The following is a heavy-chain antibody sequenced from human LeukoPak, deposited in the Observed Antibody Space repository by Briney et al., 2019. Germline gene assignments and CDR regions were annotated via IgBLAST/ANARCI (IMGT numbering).Heavy chain of an antibody. CDR1: GFDFSSYG. CDR2: INWNGGIT. V-gene: IGHV3-20*04. Sequence: PGGSLRLSCAASGFDFSSYGMHWVRQAPGKGLEWVSSINWNGGITGYADSVKGRFTISRDNAKNSLYLQMSSLRAEDTAIYYCAREGWDLNALDIWGQGTMVTVSP. J-gene: IGHJ3*02. D-gene: IGHD1-26*01. CDR3: AREGWDLNALDI.